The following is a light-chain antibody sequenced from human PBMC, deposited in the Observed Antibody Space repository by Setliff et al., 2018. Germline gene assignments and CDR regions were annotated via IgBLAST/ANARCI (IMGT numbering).Light chain of an antibody. J-gene: IGLJ1*01. CDR2: EVS. Sequence: QSVLTQPPSASGSPGQSVIISCTGTSSDVGGYNYVSWYQQHPGKAPKLMIYEVSKRPSGVPDRFSGSKSGNTASLTVSGLQAEDEADYYCSSYAGSNNPDVFGTGTKGTVL. V-gene: IGLV2-8*01. CDR3: SSYAGSNNPDV. CDR1: SSDVGGYNY.